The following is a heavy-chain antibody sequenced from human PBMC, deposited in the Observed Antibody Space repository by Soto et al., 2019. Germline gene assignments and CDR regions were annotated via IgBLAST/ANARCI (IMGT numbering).Heavy chain of an antibody. V-gene: IGHV3-30-3*01. J-gene: IGHJ6*02. Sequence: LRLSCAASGITFSRSVMHWVRQAPGKGLEWLSIISYDGSDEYYADSVKGRFTISRDNSENAVYLQMNSLRSEDTAVYYCARARYYYYSGLDVWGQGTTVTVS. CDR1: GITFSRSV. CDR3: ARARYYYYSGLDV. CDR2: ISYDGSDE.